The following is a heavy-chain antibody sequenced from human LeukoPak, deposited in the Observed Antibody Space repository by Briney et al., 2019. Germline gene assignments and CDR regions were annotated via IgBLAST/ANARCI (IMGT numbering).Heavy chain of an antibody. Sequence: GGSLRLSCAASGFTFSSYAVSWVRQAPGKGLEWVSAISGSGGSTYYADSVKGRFTISRDNSKNTLYLQMNSLRAEDTAVYYCAKCPPAAIAFVDWFDPWGQGTLVTVSS. D-gene: IGHD2-2*01. CDR1: GFTFSSYA. V-gene: IGHV3-23*01. CDR3: AKCPPAAIAFVDWFDP. J-gene: IGHJ5*02. CDR2: ISGSGGST.